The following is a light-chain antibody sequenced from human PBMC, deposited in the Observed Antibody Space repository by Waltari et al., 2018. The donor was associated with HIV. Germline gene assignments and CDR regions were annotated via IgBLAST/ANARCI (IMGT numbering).Light chain of an antibody. Sequence: QSVLTQPPSASGPPGQRVTIPCSGSSPNIENDNVYWYQQLTGAAPRLLIYKDTQRPSGVPDRFTGSKSGTSASLAISGLRSEDEADYYCVGWDSRLSGYVFGSGTKVTVL. CDR1: SPNIENDN. CDR2: KDT. CDR3: VGWDSRLSGYV. V-gene: IGLV1-47*01. J-gene: IGLJ1*01.